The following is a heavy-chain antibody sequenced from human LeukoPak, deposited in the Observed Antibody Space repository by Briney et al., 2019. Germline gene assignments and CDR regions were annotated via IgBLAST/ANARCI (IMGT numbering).Heavy chain of an antibody. J-gene: IGHJ4*02. Sequence: GGSLRLSCAASGFTFSSYAMNWVRQAPGKGLEWVAAISGSGGSTYYAASVKGRFTISRDNSKNTLYLQRNSLRAEDTAVYYCAKVPADYGDYGLGYFDYWGQGTLVTVSS. V-gene: IGHV3-23*01. CDR2: ISGSGGST. CDR3: AKVPADYGDYGLGYFDY. CDR1: GFTFSSYA. D-gene: IGHD4-17*01.